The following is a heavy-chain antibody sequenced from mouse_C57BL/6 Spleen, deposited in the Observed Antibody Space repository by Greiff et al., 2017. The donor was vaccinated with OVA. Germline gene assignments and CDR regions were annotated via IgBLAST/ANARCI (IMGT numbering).Heavy chain of an antibody. CDR1: GFTFKDYY. J-gene: IGHJ4*01. D-gene: IGHD4-1*01. CDR2: IDPEAGET. Sequence: EVQLQESGAELVKPGASVKLSCTASGFTFKDYYMHWVKQRTEQGLEWIGRIDPEAGETKYTPKFQGKATITADTSSNTAYLQLSSLASEDTAVYYCASPLGDYWGQGTSVTVSS. V-gene: IGHV14-2*01. CDR3: ASPLGDY.